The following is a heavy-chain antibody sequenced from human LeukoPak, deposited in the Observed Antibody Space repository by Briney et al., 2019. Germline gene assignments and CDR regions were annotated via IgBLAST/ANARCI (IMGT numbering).Heavy chain of an antibody. CDR3: AKDGHSSGWYYFDY. CDR1: GFTFSSYS. D-gene: IGHD6-19*01. V-gene: IGHV3-9*01. J-gene: IGHJ4*02. CDR2: IKWNSGTI. Sequence: GGSLRLSCAASGFTFSSYSMNWVRQAPGKGLEWVSGIKWNSGTIGYADSVKGRFTISRDNAKNSLYLQMNSLRAEDTALYYCAKDGHSSGWYYFDYWGQGTLVTVSS.